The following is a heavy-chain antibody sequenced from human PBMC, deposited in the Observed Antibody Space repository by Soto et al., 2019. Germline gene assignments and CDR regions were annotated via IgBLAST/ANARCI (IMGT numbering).Heavy chain of an antibody. CDR1: GGSFSGYY. D-gene: IGHD5-12*01. Sequence: SESLSLTCAVYGGSFSGYYWSWIRQPPGKGLEWIGEINHSGSTNYNPSLKSRVTISVDTSKNQFSLKLSSVTAADTAVYYCASIVAHLYYFDYWGQGTLVTVSS. CDR3: ASIVAHLYYFDY. CDR2: INHSGST. V-gene: IGHV4-34*01. J-gene: IGHJ4*02.